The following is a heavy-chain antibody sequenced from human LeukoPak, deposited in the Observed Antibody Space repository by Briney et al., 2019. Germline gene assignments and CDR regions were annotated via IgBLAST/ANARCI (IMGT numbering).Heavy chain of an antibody. V-gene: IGHV3-21*01. CDR2: ISSTTTYI. CDR3: AREGIAAAGHDY. CDR1: GFIFSNYR. D-gene: IGHD6-13*01. J-gene: IGHJ4*02. Sequence: GGSLRLSCAASGFIFSNYRMNWVRQAPGKGLEWVSSISSTTTYIYYTDSVKGRFTISRDNAKNSLYLQMNSLRVEDTAVYYCAREGIAAAGHDYWGQGTLVTVSS.